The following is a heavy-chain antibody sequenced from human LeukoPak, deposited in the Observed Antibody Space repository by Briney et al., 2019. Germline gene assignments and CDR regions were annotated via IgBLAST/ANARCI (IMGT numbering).Heavy chain of an antibody. V-gene: IGHV3-23*01. CDR1: GFIFSSYA. Sequence: GGPLRLSCAASGFIFSSYAMTWVRQAPGKGLEWVSSISGSGFTTYHADSMKGRFTISRDNSRNTLYLQMSSLRAEDTAVYYCAKYVGAKIVVPYFDNWGQGTLVTVSS. J-gene: IGHJ4*02. CDR2: ISGSGFTT. D-gene: IGHD3-22*01. CDR3: AKYVGAKIVVPYFDN.